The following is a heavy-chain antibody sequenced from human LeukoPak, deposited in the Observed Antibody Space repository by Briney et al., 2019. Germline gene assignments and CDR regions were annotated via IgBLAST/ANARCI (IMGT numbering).Heavy chain of an antibody. D-gene: IGHD3-3*01. CDR2: ISWNSGSI. Sequence: GGSLRLSCAASGFTFDDYAMHWVRQAPGKGLEWVSGISWNSGSIGYADSVKGRFTISRDNAKNSLYLQMNSLRAEDTAMYHCARGSGNFWSASWGQGTLVTVSS. V-gene: IGHV3-9*01. CDR1: GFTFDDYA. J-gene: IGHJ4*02. CDR3: ARGSGNFWSAS.